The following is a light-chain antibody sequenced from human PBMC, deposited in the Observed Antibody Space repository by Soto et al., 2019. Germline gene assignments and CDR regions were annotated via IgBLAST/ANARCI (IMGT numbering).Light chain of an antibody. CDR3: AAWDDGLDGDV. CDR1: SSNIGSNT. CDR2: SNN. J-gene: IGLJ1*01. Sequence: QSVLTQPPSASGTPGQSVTISCSGSSSNIGSNTVNWYQQLPGTAPKLLLYSNNQRPSGVPDRFSGSKSGTSASLAISGLQYEDEADYYCAAWDDGLDGDVFGT. V-gene: IGLV1-44*01.